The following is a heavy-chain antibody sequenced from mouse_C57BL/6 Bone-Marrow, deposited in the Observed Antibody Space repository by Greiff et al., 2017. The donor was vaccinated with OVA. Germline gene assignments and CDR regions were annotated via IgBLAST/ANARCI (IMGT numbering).Heavy chain of an antibody. CDR3: ARRGPFYWYFDV. Sequence: EVQLKESGPELVKPGDSVKISCKASGYSFTGYFMNWVMQSHGKSLEWIGRINPYNGDTFYNQKFKGKATLTVDKSSSTAHMELRSLTSEDSAVYYCARRGPFYWYFDVWGTGTTVTVSS. CDR1: GYSFTGYF. J-gene: IGHJ1*03. V-gene: IGHV1-20*01. CDR2: INPYNGDT.